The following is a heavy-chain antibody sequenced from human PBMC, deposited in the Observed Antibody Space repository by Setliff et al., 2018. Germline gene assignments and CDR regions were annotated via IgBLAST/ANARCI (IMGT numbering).Heavy chain of an antibody. CDR1: GGSISSGSYY. CDR3: AKERYFDWFFED. V-gene: IGHV4-61*02. J-gene: IGHJ4*02. CDR2: LHTSGST. Sequence: SETLSLTCAVSGGSISSGSYYWSWIRQPAGKGLEWVGRLHTSGSTNYNPSLKSRVTISVDTSKNQFSLKLSSVTAADTAVYYCAKERYFDWFFEDWGQGTLVTVSS. D-gene: IGHD3-9*01.